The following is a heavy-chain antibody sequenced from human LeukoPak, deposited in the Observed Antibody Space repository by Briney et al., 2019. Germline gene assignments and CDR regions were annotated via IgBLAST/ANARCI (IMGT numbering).Heavy chain of an antibody. D-gene: IGHD3-3*01. J-gene: IGHJ6*02. CDR2: ISAYNGNT. Sequence: GASVKVSCKASGYTFTSYGISWVRQAPGQGLEWMGWISAYNGNTNYAQKLQGGVTMTTDTSTSTAYMELRSLRSDDTAVYYCARGTIFGVVIDPWDYYYGMDVWGQGTTVTVSS. V-gene: IGHV1-18*01. CDR3: ARGTIFGVVIDPWDYYYGMDV. CDR1: GYTFTSYG.